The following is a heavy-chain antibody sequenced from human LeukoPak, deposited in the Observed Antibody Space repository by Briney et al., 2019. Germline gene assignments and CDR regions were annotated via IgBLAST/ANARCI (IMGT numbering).Heavy chain of an antibody. V-gene: IGHV1-69-2*01. D-gene: IGHD3-10*01. CDR2: VDPEDGET. CDR3: ATDSMVRGVIPL. CDR1: GYTFTDYY. Sequence: ASVKVSCKDSGYTFTDYYMHWVQQAPGKGLEWMELVDPEDGETIYAEKFQGRVTITADTSTDTAYMELSSLRSEDTAVYYCATDSMVRGVIPLWGQGTLVTVSS. J-gene: IGHJ4*02.